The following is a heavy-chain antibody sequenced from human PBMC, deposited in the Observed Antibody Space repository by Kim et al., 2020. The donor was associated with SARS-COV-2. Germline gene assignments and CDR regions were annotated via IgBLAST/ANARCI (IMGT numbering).Heavy chain of an antibody. CDR1: GGSVSSGSYY. J-gene: IGHJ6*02. CDR3: ARAGVAYYYYALDV. V-gene: IGHV4-61*01. D-gene: IGHD2-15*01. CDR2: IYYSGST. Sequence: SETLSLTCTVSGGSVSSGSYYWSWIRQPPGKGLEWIGYIYYSGSTNYNPSLKSRVTISVDTSKNQFSLKLSSVTAADTAVYYCARAGVAYYYYALDVWGQGTTVTLSS.